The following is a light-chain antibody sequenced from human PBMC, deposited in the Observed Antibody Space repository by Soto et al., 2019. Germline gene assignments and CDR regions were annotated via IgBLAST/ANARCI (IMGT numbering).Light chain of an antibody. Sequence: EIVLTQSPGTLSLSPGERATLSCRASQSVSSSYLAWYQQKPGQAPRLLIYGASSRATGIPDRFSGSGSGTDFTLTISRLGPEDFAVYYCQQYGSSPLFTFGPGTKVDI. V-gene: IGKV3-20*01. CDR1: QSVSSSY. J-gene: IGKJ3*01. CDR2: GAS. CDR3: QQYGSSPLFT.